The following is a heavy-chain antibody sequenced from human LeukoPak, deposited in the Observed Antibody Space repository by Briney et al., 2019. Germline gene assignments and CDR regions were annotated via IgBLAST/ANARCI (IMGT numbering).Heavy chain of an antibody. CDR3: ARDGYSSSWDIDY. Sequence: GGSLRLSCAASGFTFSSYSMNWVRQAPGKGLEWVSSISSSSSYIYYADSVKGRFTISRDNAKNSLYLQINSLRAEDTAVYYCARDGYSSSWDIDYWGQGTLVTVSS. J-gene: IGHJ4*02. D-gene: IGHD6-13*01. V-gene: IGHV3-21*01. CDR1: GFTFSSYS. CDR2: ISSSSSYI.